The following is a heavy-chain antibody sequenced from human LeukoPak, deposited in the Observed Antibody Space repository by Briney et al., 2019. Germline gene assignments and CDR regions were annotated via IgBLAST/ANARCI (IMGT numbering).Heavy chain of an antibody. CDR3: ARVPLRYCSTTNCYYFEY. D-gene: IGHD2-2*01. J-gene: IGHJ4*02. CDR2: ICYSGST. V-gene: IGHV4-39*07. Sequence: PSETLSLTCTVSGGSISSSTCYWGWIRQFPGKGLEWIGTICYSGSTYYKPSLKSRVTISLDTSKNQFSLKLSSVTAADTAVYYCARVPLRYCSTTNCYYFEYWGQGNLVTVSS. CDR1: GGSISSSTCY.